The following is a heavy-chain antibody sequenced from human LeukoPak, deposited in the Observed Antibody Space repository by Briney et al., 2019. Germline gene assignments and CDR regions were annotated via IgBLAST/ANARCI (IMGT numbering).Heavy chain of an antibody. CDR3: ARQQLRHEGDWFDP. V-gene: IGHV3-21*04. CDR2: ISSSSYI. J-gene: IGHJ5*02. Sequence: KPGGSLRLSCAASGFTFSSYSMNWVRQAPGKGLEWVSSISSSSYIYYADSVKGRFTISRDNAKNSLYLQMNSLRAEDTAVYYCARQQLRHEGDWFDPWGQGTLVTVSS. CDR1: GFTFSSYS. D-gene: IGHD5-12*01.